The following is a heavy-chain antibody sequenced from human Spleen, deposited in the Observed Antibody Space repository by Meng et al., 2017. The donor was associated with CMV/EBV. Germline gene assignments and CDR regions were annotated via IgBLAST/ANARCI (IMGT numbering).Heavy chain of an antibody. CDR1: GGSFSGYY. J-gene: IGHJ4*02. CDR2: INHSGST. CDR3: ARFVLEWLSPGGFDY. Sequence: QVQLQQWGAGLLKPSETLSLTCAVYGGSFSGYYWSWIRQPPGKGLEWIGEINHSGSTNYNPSLKSRVTISVDTSKNQFSLKLSSVTAADTAVYYCARFVLEWLSPGGFDYWGQGTLVTVSS. V-gene: IGHV4-34*01. D-gene: IGHD3-3*01.